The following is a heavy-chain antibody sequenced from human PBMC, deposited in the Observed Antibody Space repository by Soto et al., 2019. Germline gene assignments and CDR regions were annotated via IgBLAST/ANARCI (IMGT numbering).Heavy chain of an antibody. CDR2: VYSSGST. V-gene: IGHV4-4*07. Sequence: SETLSLTCTVSCGSISSYCWSWIRQSAGKGLEWIGLVYSSGSTFYYPSLKSRLTMSVDTPKNQFSLKLSSVTAADTAVYSCARDKGDSRIDYWALGTLVTAPQ. D-gene: IGHD3-22*01. J-gene: IGHJ4*02. CDR3: ARDKGDSRIDY. CDR1: CGSISSYC.